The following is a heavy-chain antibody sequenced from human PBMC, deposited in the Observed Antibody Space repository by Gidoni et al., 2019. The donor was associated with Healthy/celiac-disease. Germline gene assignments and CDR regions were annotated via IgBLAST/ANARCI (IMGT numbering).Heavy chain of an antibody. CDR1: GFTFDDYA. J-gene: IGHJ4*02. D-gene: IGHD1-7*01. V-gene: IGHV3-9*01. CDR2: ISWNSGSI. CDR3: AKGGVGWGTTYFDY. Sequence: EVQLVESGGGLVQPGRSLRLSCAASGFTFDDYAMHWVRQAPGKGLEWVSGISWNSGSIGYADSVKGRFTISRDNAKNSLYLQMNSLRAEDTALYYCAKGGVGWGTTYFDYWGQGTLVTVSS.